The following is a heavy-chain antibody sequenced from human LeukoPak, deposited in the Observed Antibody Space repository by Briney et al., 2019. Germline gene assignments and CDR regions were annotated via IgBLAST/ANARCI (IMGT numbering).Heavy chain of an antibody. CDR1: GXTFSSYT. CDR2: ISSGSGYI. CDR3: ARGNYYDA. V-gene: IGHV3-21*01. D-gene: IGHD3-16*01. Sequence: GGSLRLSCAASGXTFSSYTMDWVRQAPGKGLEWVSSISSGSGYIYYADPVRGRFTISRDNAKNSLYLQMNSLRAEDTAVYYCARGNYYDAWGQGTLVTVSS. J-gene: IGHJ4*02.